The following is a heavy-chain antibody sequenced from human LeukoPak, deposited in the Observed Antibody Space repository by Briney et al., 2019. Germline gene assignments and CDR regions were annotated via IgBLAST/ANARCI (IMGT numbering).Heavy chain of an antibody. J-gene: IGHJ6*03. CDR1: GFTFSSYA. CDR2: ISGSGGST. Sequence: PGGSLRLSCAASGFTFSSYAMSWVRQAPGKGLEWVSSISGSGGSTYYADSVKGRFTISRDNSKNTLYLQMNSLRAEDTAVYYCARLRCYYYYYMAVGGKGTTVTVSS. V-gene: IGHV3-23*01. CDR3: ARLRCYYYYYMAV. D-gene: IGHD2-8*01.